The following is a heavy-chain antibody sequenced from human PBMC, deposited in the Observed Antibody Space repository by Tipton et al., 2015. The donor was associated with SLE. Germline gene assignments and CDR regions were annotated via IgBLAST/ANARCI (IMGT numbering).Heavy chain of an antibody. V-gene: IGHV4-38-2*02. CDR3: ARDPGAFDI. Sequence: TLSLTCTVSGYSISSGYYWGWIRQPPGKGLEWIGSIYHSGSTYYNPSLKSRVTISVDTSKNQFSLKLSSVTAADTAVYYCARDPGAFDIWGQGTMVTVSS. J-gene: IGHJ3*02. CDR2: IYHSGST. CDR1: GYSISSGYY.